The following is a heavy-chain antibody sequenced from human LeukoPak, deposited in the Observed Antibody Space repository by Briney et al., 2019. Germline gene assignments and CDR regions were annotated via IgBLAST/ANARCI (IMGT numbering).Heavy chain of an antibody. CDR3: ARDLSDYGVTRFDY. Sequence: GGSLRLSCAASGFTFSSYSMNWVRQAPGKGLDWVSYISSSSSTIYYADSVKGRFTISRDNAKNSLYLQMNSLRAEDTAVYYCARDLSDYGVTRFDYWGQGTLVTVSP. D-gene: IGHD4-17*01. V-gene: IGHV3-48*01. CDR2: ISSSSSTI. J-gene: IGHJ4*02. CDR1: GFTFSSYS.